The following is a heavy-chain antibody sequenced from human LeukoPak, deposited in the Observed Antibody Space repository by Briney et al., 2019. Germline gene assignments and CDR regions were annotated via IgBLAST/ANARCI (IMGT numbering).Heavy chain of an antibody. V-gene: IGHV1-2*02. CDR3: ASHPYYYDSSGYYYVWDY. D-gene: IGHD3-22*01. Sequence: ASVKVSCKASGYTFTGYYMHWVRQAPGQGLEWMGWINPNSGGTNYAQKFQGRVTITADKSTSTAYMELSSLRSEDTAVYYCASHPYYYDSSGYYYVWDYWGQGTLVTVSS. CDR1: GYTFTGYY. J-gene: IGHJ4*02. CDR2: INPNSGGT.